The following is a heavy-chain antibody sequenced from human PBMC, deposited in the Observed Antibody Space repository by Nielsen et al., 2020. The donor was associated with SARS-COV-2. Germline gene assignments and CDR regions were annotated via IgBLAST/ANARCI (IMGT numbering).Heavy chain of an antibody. Sequence: RQAPGKGLEWIGYIYYSGSTNYNPSLKSRVTISVDTSKNQFSLKLSSVTAADTAVYYCARRVFGAARPFDYWGQGTLVTVSS. CDR3: ARRVFGAARPFDY. D-gene: IGHD6-6*01. CDR2: IYYSGST. J-gene: IGHJ4*02. V-gene: IGHV4-59*08.